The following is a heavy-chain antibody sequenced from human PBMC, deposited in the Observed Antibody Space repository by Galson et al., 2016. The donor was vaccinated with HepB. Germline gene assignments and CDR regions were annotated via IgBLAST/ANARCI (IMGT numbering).Heavy chain of an antibody. CDR2: TYYTGST. J-gene: IGHJ3*02. D-gene: IGHD2-15*01. Sequence: SETLSLTCNVSGGSISYYYWSWIRHSPGKGLEWIGYTYYTGSTTYNPSLESRVSISVDTSKNQFSLRLTSVTAADTAIYYCARDRLGYGNAFDIWGQGTMVTVSS. CDR1: GGSISYYY. V-gene: IGHV4-59*01. CDR3: ARDRLGYGNAFDI.